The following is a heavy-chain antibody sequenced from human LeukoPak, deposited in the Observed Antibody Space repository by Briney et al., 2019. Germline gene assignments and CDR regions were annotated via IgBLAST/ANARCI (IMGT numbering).Heavy chain of an antibody. V-gene: IGHV3-21*01. Sequence: PGGSLRLSCAASGFTFSSYSMNWVRQAPGKGLEWVSSISSSSSYIYYADSVKGRFTISRDNAKNSLYLQMNSLRAEDTAVYYCARVGPGIVATIADVPGPLDYWGQGTLVTVSS. CDR2: ISSSSSYI. J-gene: IGHJ4*02. CDR1: GFTFSSYS. CDR3: ARVGPGIVATIADVPGPLDY. D-gene: IGHD5-12*01.